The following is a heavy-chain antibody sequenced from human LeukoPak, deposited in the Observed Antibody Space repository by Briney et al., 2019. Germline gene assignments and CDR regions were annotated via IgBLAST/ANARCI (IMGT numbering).Heavy chain of an antibody. CDR3: ARGTNFDY. J-gene: IGHJ4*02. V-gene: IGHV3-48*02. CDR2: ISGSSSPI. Sequence: GGSLRLSCEASGFTFSNYGMNWVRQAPGKGLEWVSYISGSSSPIYYADSVKGRFTISRDNAKNSVYLQMNSLRDEDTAVYYCARGTNFDYWGQGTLVTVSS. D-gene: IGHD1-14*01. CDR1: GFTFSNYG.